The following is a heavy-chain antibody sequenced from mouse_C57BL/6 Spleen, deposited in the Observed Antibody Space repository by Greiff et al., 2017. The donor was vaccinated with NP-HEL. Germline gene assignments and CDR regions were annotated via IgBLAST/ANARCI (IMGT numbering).Heavy chain of an antibody. CDR1: GFNIKDYY. V-gene: IGHV14-2*01. CDR3: ARSGDYDYPY. J-gene: IGHJ3*01. D-gene: IGHD2-4*01. Sequence: EVQLQQSGAELVKPGASVKLSCTASGFNIKDYYMHWVKQRTEQGLEWIGRIDPEDGETKYAPTFQGKATITADTSSNTAYLQLSSLTSDDTAVYYCARSGDYDYPYWGQGTLVTVSA. CDR2: IDPEDGET.